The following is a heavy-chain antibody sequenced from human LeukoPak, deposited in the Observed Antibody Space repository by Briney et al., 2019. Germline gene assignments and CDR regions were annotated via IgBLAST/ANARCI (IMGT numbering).Heavy chain of an antibody. CDR1: GGSIGSYY. J-gene: IGHJ4*02. CDR3: ARHIRGTQH. D-gene: IGHD3-10*01. V-gene: IGHV4-4*07. CDR2: IYTSGST. Sequence: SETLSLTCTVSGGSIGSYYWSWIRQPAGKGLDWIGRIYTSGSTNYNPSLKSRVTISVDTSKNQFSLKMSSVTAADTAIYYCARHIRGTQHWGQGTLVTVSS.